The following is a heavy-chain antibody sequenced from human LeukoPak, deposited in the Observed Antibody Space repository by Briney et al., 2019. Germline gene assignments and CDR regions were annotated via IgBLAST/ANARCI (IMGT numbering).Heavy chain of an antibody. V-gene: IGHV1-18*01. CDR2: ISVYKGNT. CDR1: GYTFTSYG. D-gene: IGHD3-3*01. Sequence: ASVKVSCKASGYTFTSYGISWVRQAPGQGLEWMGWISVYKGNTNYAQKLQGRVTMTTDTSTSTVYMELRSLRSEDTAVYYCATRRRFLEWLYQPPTHNWFDPWGQGTLVTVSS. CDR3: ATRRRFLEWLYQPPTHNWFDP. J-gene: IGHJ5*02.